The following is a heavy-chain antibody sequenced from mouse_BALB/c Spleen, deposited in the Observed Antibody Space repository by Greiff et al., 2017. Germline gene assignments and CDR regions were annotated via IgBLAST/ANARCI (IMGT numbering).Heavy chain of an antibody. Sequence: EVKLMESGGGLVKPGGSLKLSCAASGFTFSDYYMYWVRQTPEKRLEWVATISDGGSYTYYPDSVKGRFTISRDNAKNNLYLQMSSLKSEDTAMYYGARGYRYDEVYYAMDYWGQGTSVTVSS. J-gene: IGHJ4*01. CDR3: ARGYRYDEVYYAMDY. CDR2: ISDGGSYT. V-gene: IGHV5-4*02. D-gene: IGHD2-14*01. CDR1: GFTFSDYY.